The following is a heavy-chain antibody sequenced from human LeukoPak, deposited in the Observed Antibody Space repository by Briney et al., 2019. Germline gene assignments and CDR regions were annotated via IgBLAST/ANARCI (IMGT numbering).Heavy chain of an antibody. J-gene: IGHJ4*02. CDR2: ISSSSSTI. V-gene: IGHV3-48*01. D-gene: IGHD1-26*01. CDR3: ARVLGATLRYFDY. Sequence: AGGSLRLSCAASGFTFSSYSMNWVRQAPGKGLEWVSYISSSSSTIYYADSVKGRFTISRDNAKNSLYLQMNSLRAEDTAVYYCARVLGATLRYFDYWGQGTLVTVSS. CDR1: GFTFSSYS.